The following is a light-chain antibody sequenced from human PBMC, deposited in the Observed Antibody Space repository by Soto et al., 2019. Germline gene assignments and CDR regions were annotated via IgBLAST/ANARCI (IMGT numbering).Light chain of an antibody. CDR3: CSYAGSYTSYV. CDR2: DVT. Sequence: QSVLTQPRSVSGSPGQSVTISCTGTSSDVGGYNYVSWYQQHPGKAPKVLIYDVTKRPSGVPDRFSGSKSGNTASLTISGLRAEDEADYYCCSYAGSYTSYVFGTGTQLTVL. CDR1: SSDVGGYNY. V-gene: IGLV2-11*01. J-gene: IGLJ1*01.